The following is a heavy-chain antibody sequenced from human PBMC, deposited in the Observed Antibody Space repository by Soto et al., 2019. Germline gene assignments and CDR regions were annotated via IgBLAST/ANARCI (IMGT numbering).Heavy chain of an antibody. D-gene: IGHD6-13*01. V-gene: IGHV1-69*13. CDR3: ALYSSTVPFLLYYYGMDV. CDR2: IIPIFGTA. Sequence: SVKVSCKASGGTFSSYAISWVRQAPGQGLEWMGGIIPIFGTANYAQKFQGRVTITADESASTAYMELSSLRSEDTAVYYCALYSSTVPFLLYYYGMDVWGQGTTVTVSS. CDR1: GGTFSSYA. J-gene: IGHJ6*02.